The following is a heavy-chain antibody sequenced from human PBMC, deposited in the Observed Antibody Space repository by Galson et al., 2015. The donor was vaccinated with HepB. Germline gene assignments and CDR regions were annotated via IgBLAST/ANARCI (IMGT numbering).Heavy chain of an antibody. Sequence: SVKVSCKASGFTFTSSAMQWVRQARGQRLEWIGWIVVGSGNTNYAQKFQEGVTITRDMSTSTAYMELSSLRSEDTAVYYCAADVRVVPAATVAPYFDYWGQGTLVTVSS. CDR1: GFTFTSSA. V-gene: IGHV1-58*02. CDR3: AADVRVVPAATVAPYFDY. J-gene: IGHJ4*02. CDR2: IVVGSGNT. D-gene: IGHD2-2*01.